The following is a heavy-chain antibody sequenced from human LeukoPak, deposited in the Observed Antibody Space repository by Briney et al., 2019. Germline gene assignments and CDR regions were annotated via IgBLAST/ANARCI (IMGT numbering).Heavy chain of an antibody. D-gene: IGHD1-20*01. Sequence: GGSLRLSCAASGFTFSSYSMNWVRQAPGKGLEWVSSISSSSSYIYYADSLKGRFTISRDNAKNSLYLQMNSLRAEDTAVYYCATYNWNYDYYYMDVWGKGTTVTVSS. CDR2: ISSSSSYI. J-gene: IGHJ6*03. CDR1: GFTFSSYS. V-gene: IGHV3-21*01. CDR3: ATYNWNYDYYYMDV.